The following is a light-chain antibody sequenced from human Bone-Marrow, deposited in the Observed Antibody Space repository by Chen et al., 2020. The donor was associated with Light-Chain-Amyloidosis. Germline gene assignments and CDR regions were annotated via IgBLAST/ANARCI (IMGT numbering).Light chain of an antibody. CDR2: STT. CDR1: QSIDNH. J-gene: IGKJ1*01. CDR3: QQSFTSPRT. Sequence: IQMTQSPLSLSASVGDRVTITCRASQSIDNHLNWYQQKVGKAPKLLIYSTTTLEFGVPSRFAGSGSGTDFTLTISSLQPEDVASYYCQQSFTSPRTFGQGTRVE. V-gene: IGKV1-39*01.